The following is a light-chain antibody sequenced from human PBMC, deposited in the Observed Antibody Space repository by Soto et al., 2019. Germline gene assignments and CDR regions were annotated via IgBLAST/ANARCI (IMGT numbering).Light chain of an antibody. J-gene: IGLJ1*01. Sequence: QPVLTQSPSASASLGASVKLTCTLSSGYSTYAIAWHQQQPQKGPRFLMKVYSDGSHIKGDGIPDRFSGSSSGAGADRYLTITSLQSDDEADYYCQTWGTGIQVFGTGTKLTVL. CDR3: QTWGTGIQV. CDR2: VYSDGSH. CDR1: SGYSTYA. V-gene: IGLV4-69*01.